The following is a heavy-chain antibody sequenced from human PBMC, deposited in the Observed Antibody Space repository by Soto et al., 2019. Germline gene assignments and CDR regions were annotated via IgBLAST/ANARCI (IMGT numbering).Heavy chain of an antibody. CDR2: IYPGDSDT. D-gene: IGHD5-12*01. CDR3: ERPGHIVAKSDKRYYYYGMDV. CDR1: GYSFTSYW. J-gene: IGHJ6*02. V-gene: IGHV5-51*01. Sequence: GESLKISCKGSGYSFTSYWIGWVRQMPGKGLEWMGIIYPGDSDTRYSPSFQGQVTISADKSISTAYLQWSSLKASDTAMYYCERPGHIVAKSDKRYYYYGMDVWGQGTTVTVSS.